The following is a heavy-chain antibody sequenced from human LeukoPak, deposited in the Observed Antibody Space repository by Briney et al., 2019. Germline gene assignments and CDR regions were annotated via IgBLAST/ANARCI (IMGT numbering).Heavy chain of an antibody. D-gene: IGHD3-22*01. Sequence: ASVKVSCKASGGSLNSHIFTWVRQAPGQGLEWMGKITPVIDVSKYAQKFQGRLTITADKSTATVYMELSGLKSDDTAVYYCARETYYYDSSGYYPFDYWGQGTLVTVSS. CDR1: GGSLNSHI. CDR2: ITPVIDVS. CDR3: ARETYYYDSSGYYPFDY. J-gene: IGHJ4*02. V-gene: IGHV1-69*04.